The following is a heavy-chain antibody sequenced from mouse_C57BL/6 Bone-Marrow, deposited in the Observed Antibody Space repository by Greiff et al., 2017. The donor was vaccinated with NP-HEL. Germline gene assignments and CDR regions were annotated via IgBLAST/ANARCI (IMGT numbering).Heavy chain of an antibody. V-gene: IGHV1-19*01. CDR2: INPYNGGT. Sequence: VQLQQSGPVLVKPGASVKMSCKASGYTFTDYYMNWVKQSHGKSLEWIGVINPYNGGTSYNQKFKGKATLTVDKSSSTAYMELNSLTSEDSAVYYCARRDYGRYAMDDWGQGTSVTVSS. CDR3: ARRDYGRYAMDD. D-gene: IGHD1-1*01. J-gene: IGHJ4*01. CDR1: GYTFTDYY.